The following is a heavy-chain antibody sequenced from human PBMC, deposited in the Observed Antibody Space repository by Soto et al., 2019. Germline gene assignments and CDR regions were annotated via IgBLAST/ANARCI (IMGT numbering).Heavy chain of an antibody. CDR3: ARGGFWFGELSPWFDP. V-gene: IGHV4-34*01. CDR2: INHSGST. Sequence: SETLSLTCAVYGGSFSGYYWSWIRQPPGKGLEWIGEINHSGSTNYNPSLKSRVTISVDTSKNQFSLKLSSVTAADTAVYYCARGGFWFGELSPWFDPWGQGTLVTVSS. J-gene: IGHJ5*02. CDR1: GGSFSGYY. D-gene: IGHD3-10*01.